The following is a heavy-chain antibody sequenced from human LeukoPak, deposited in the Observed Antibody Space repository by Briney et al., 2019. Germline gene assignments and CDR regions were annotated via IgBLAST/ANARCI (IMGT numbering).Heavy chain of an antibody. CDR2: IHYNGAT. J-gene: IGHJ4*02. D-gene: IGHD6-19*01. Sequence: SETLSLTCTVSGGSISNTAYYWGWIRQSPGKGLEWIAIIHYNGATYYNPSLRSRVLISADTSKNQFSLTLNSVATADTAVYYCARLPLLPYSSGYYDYWGQGTLVTVSS. V-gene: IGHV4-39*01. CDR3: ARLPLLPYSSGYYDY. CDR1: GGSISNTAYY.